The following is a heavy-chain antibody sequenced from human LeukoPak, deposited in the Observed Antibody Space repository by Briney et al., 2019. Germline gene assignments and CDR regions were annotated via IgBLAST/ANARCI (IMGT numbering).Heavy chain of an antibody. CDR2: IYYSGST. V-gene: IGHV4-39*02. Sequence: SETLSLTCTVSGGSISSSSYYWGWIRQPPGKGLEWIGSIYYSGSTYYNPSLKSRVTISVDTSKNQFSLKLSSVTAADTAVYYCARDSYYDLHDYWGQGTLVTVSS. J-gene: IGHJ4*02. CDR3: ARDSYYDLHDY. D-gene: IGHD3-3*01. CDR1: GGSISSSSYY.